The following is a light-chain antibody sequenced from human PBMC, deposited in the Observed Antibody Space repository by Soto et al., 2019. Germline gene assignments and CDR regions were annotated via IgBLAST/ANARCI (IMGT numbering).Light chain of an antibody. CDR3: AAWDDSLKGYV. CDR1: SSNIGSNT. V-gene: IGLV1-44*01. Sequence: QSVLTQPPSASGTPGQRVTVSCSGSSSNIGSNTVNWYQHLPGTAPKLLIYINNQRPSGVPDRFTGSRSDTSASLAISGLQSEDEGDYYCAAWDDSLKGYVFGTGTKLTVL. CDR2: INN. J-gene: IGLJ1*01.